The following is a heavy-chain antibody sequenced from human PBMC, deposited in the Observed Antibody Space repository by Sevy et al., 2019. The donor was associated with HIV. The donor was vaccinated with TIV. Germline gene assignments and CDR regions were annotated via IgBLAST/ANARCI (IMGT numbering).Heavy chain of an antibody. D-gene: IGHD1-26*01. CDR3: GYSEYGYYYDY. J-gene: IGHJ4*02. CDR1: GFIFSNAW. CDR2: IKSKADGGTP. Sequence: GGSLRLSCGASGFIFSNAWMSWVRQAPGKGLEWVGRIKSKADGGTPDYAAPVKGTLTISRDDSINTLYLQMNSLRTDDTAVYYCGYSEYGYYYDYWGQRTLVTVSS. V-gene: IGHV3-15*01.